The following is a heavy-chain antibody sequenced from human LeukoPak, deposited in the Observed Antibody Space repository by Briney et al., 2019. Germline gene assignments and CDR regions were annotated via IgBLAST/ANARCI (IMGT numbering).Heavy chain of an antibody. Sequence: PGGSLRLSCAASGFTFSSYAMHWVRQAPGKGLEYVSAISSNGGSTYYANSVKGRFTISRDNSKNTLYLQMGSLRAEDMAVYYCARVAPMVRAHYGMDVWGQGTTVTVSS. CDR2: ISSNGGST. CDR1: GFTFSSYA. CDR3: ARVAPMVRAHYGMDV. J-gene: IGHJ6*02. V-gene: IGHV3-64*01. D-gene: IGHD3-10*01.